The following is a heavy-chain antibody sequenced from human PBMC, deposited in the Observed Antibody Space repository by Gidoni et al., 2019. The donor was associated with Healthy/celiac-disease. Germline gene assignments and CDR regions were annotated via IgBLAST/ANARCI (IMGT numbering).Heavy chain of an antibody. CDR2: ISAYNGNT. J-gene: IGHJ6*02. D-gene: IGHD3-10*01. Sequence: QVQLVQSGAEVKKPGASVQVSCKASGYTFTSYGISWVRQAPGKGLEWMGLISAYNGNTNYAQKLQGRVTMTTDTSTSTAYMELRSLRSDDTAVYYCARGEIRVRGVIDYYYYGMDVWGQGTTVTVSS. CDR1: GYTFTSYG. V-gene: IGHV1-18*01. CDR3: ARGEIRVRGVIDYYYYGMDV.